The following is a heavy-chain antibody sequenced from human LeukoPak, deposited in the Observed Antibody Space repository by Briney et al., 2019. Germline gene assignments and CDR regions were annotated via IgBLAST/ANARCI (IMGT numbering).Heavy chain of an antibody. Sequence: SQTLSLTCAISGDSVSRNSAAWNWIRQSPSRGLEWLGRTYYRSKWYNDYAVSVKSRITIYPDTSKKQFSLQLNSVTPEDTAVYYCARAGPLYNWFDPWGQGTLVTVSS. D-gene: IGHD2-8*02. CDR2: TYYRSKWYN. CDR3: ARAGPLYNWFDP. V-gene: IGHV6-1*01. J-gene: IGHJ5*02. CDR1: GDSVSRNSAA.